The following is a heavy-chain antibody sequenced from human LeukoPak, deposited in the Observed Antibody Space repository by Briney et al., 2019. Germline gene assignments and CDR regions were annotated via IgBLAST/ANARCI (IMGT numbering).Heavy chain of an antibody. CDR3: AKDGSNSGYDHFDY. D-gene: IGHD5-12*01. V-gene: IGHV3-23*01. J-gene: IGHJ4*02. CDR1: EFTFDNYA. Sequence: GGSLRLSCAASEFTFDNYAMSWVRQAPGKGLEWVSAISGSGGSTYYADSVKGRFTISRDNSKNTLYLQMNSLRAEDTAVYYCAKDGSNSGYDHFDYWGQGTLVTVSS. CDR2: ISGSGGST.